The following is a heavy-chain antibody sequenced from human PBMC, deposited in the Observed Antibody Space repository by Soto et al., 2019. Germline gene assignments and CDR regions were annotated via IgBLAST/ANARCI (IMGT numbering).Heavy chain of an antibody. V-gene: IGHV3-30*03. CDR2: ISYDSTKT. CDR3: ARLKGLFDSRDHIWEAHYNYGLDV. CDR1: GFTFNSYG. D-gene: IGHD3-22*01. Sequence: VGSLRLSCAASGFTFNSYGMHWVRQGPGNGLEWVAFISYDSTKTYYADSVKGRFTISRDNSNSALYVQMNSLTGEDTAVYYCARLKGLFDSRDHIWEAHYNYGLDVWGQGTTVTVSS. J-gene: IGHJ6*02.